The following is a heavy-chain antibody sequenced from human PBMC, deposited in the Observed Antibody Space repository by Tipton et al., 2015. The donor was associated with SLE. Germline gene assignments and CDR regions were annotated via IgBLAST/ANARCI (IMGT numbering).Heavy chain of an antibody. Sequence: SLRLSCAASGFTFSSYWMHWVRQAPGKGLVWVSRINSDGSSTSYADSVKGRFTISRDNAKNTLYLQMNSLRAEDTAVYYCARDFDHYDSSGYEGYWGQGTLVTVSS. D-gene: IGHD3-22*01. CDR3: ARDFDHYDSSGYEGY. CDR1: GFTFSSYW. CDR2: INSDGSST. J-gene: IGHJ4*02. V-gene: IGHV3-74*01.